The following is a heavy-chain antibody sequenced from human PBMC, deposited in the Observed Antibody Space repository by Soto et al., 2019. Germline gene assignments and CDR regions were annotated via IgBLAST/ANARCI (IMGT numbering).Heavy chain of an antibody. CDR1: GFTFSSYS. Sequence: EVPLVESGGGLVKPGGSLRLSCAASGFTFSSYSMNWVRQAPGKGLEWVSSISSSSSYIYYADSVKGRFTISRDNAKNSLYLQMNSLRAEDTAVYYCARGTEYYDSSARRWYFDLWGRGTLVTVSS. J-gene: IGHJ2*01. CDR2: ISSSSSYI. V-gene: IGHV3-21*01. D-gene: IGHD3-22*01. CDR3: ARGTEYYDSSARRWYFDL.